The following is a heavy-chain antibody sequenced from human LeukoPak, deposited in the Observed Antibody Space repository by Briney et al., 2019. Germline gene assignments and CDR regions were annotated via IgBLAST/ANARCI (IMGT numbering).Heavy chain of an antibody. CDR3: AKANPSNYDAFDI. CDR1: GFIFTDYW. CDR2: IKYDGIDK. D-gene: IGHD4-11*01. J-gene: IGHJ3*02. Sequence: PGGSLRLSCAASGFIFTDYWMNWVRQAPGKGLEWVAMIKYDGIDKQYLDSVKGRFTISRDNAKNSVYLEMNSLRAEDTAVYYCAKANPSNYDAFDIWGQGTMVTVSS. V-gene: IGHV3-7*01.